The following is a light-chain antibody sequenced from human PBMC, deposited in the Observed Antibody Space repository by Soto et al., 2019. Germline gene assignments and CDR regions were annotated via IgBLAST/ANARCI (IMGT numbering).Light chain of an antibody. Sequence: DIVMTQSPDSLAVSLGERATINCKSSQSVLYSSNNKNYLAWYQQKPGQPPKLLIYWASTRESGVPDRFSGSGSGTEFTLAISSLQPEDSATYYCLQDINYPWTFGQGTKV. J-gene: IGKJ1*01. CDR2: WAS. CDR1: QSVLYSSNNKNY. CDR3: LQDINYPWT. V-gene: IGKV4-1*01.